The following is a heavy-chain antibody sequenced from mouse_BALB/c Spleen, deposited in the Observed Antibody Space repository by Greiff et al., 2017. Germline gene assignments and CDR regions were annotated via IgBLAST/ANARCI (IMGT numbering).Heavy chain of an antibody. CDR1: GFSLTSYG. CDR2: IWAGGST. Sequence: VQGVESGPGLVAPSQSLSITCTVSGFSLTSYGVHWVRQPPGKGLEWLGVIWAGGSTNYNSALMSRLSISKDNSKSQVFLKMNSLQTDDTAMYYCARDSGYDYDGFAYWGQGTLVTVSA. J-gene: IGHJ3*01. D-gene: IGHD2-4*01. CDR3: ARDSGYDYDGFAY. V-gene: IGHV2-9*02.